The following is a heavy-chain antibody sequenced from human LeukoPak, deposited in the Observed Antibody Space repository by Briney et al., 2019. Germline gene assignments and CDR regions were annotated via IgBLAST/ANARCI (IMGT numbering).Heavy chain of an antibody. D-gene: IGHD5-18*01. Sequence: RGESLKISCKASGYSFTSYWIGWVRQVPGKGLEWMGIIYPGDSDTSYSPSFQGQVTISADKSISTAYLQWSSLKASDTAMYYCARQFETAMVYSDYWGQGTLVTVSS. V-gene: IGHV5-51*01. J-gene: IGHJ4*02. CDR3: ARQFETAMVYSDY. CDR1: GYSFTSYW. CDR2: IYPGDSDT.